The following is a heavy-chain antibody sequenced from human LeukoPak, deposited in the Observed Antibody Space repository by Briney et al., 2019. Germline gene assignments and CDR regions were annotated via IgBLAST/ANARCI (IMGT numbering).Heavy chain of an antibody. J-gene: IGHJ4*02. Sequence: PWASVKVSCKASGYTFTSYGISWVRQAPGQGLEWMGWISAYNGNTNYAQKLQGRVTMTTDTSTSTAYMELRSLRSDDTAVYYCARYCSSTSCYGYVPFNYWGQGTLVTVSS. D-gene: IGHD2-2*01. CDR2: ISAYNGNT. CDR3: ARYCSSTSCYGYVPFNY. CDR1: GYTFTSYG. V-gene: IGHV1-18*01.